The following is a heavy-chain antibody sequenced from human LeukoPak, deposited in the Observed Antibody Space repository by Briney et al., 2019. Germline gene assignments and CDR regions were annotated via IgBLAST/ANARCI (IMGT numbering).Heavy chain of an antibody. CDR1: GGTFSSYA. CDR2: IIPILGIA. V-gene: IGHV1-69*04. Sequence: SVKVSCKASGGTFSSYAISWVRQAPGQGLEWMGRIIPILGIANYAQKFQGRVTITADQSTSTTYMELSSLESEETAVYYCGRVGLLRYFDWSPNCFDPWGQGTLVTVSS. D-gene: IGHD3-9*01. CDR3: GRVGLLRYFDWSPNCFDP. J-gene: IGHJ5*02.